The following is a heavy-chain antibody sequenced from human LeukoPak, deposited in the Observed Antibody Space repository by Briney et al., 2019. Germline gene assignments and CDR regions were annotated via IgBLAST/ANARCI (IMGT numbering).Heavy chain of an antibody. CDR1: GFTFSSYW. CDR3: ARDSPYGTAGY. J-gene: IGHJ4*02. Sequence: GGSLRLSCAASGFTFSSYWMSWVRQAPGKGLEWVSSISSSSSYIYYADSVKGRFTISRDNTKNSLYLQMNSLRAEDTAVYYCARDSPYGTAGYWGQGTLVTVSS. CDR2: ISSSSSYI. D-gene: IGHD2-8*02. V-gene: IGHV3-21*01.